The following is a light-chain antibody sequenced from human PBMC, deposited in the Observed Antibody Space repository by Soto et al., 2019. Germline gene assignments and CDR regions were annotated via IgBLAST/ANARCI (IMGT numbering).Light chain of an antibody. CDR1: ISDVGGYNY. J-gene: IGLJ1*01. CDR2: EVN. V-gene: IGLV2-8*01. CDR3: ATWDDNVYV. Sequence: QSTLTQPPCASGSPGQSFAMSCSGSISDVGGYNYVSWYQQHPGKAPKLMIYEVNKRPSGVPDRFSGSKSGTSASLAISGLQSEDEGDYYCATWDDNVYVFGTGTKVNVL.